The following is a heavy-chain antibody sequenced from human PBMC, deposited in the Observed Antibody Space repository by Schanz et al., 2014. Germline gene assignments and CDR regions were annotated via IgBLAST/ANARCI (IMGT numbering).Heavy chain of an antibody. CDR3: ARDRVGASSDFDY. CDR2: IWYNGSNK. V-gene: IGHV3-33*01. J-gene: IGHJ4*02. Sequence: QVQLVESGGGVVQPGRSLRLSCAASGFTFRKYGVHWVRQAPGKGLEWVAVIWYNGSNKYYADSVRGRFTISRDNSKNTLYLQMNNLRAEDTAVYYCARDRVGASSDFDYWGQGTLVTVSS. CDR1: GFTFRKYG. D-gene: IGHD3-22*01.